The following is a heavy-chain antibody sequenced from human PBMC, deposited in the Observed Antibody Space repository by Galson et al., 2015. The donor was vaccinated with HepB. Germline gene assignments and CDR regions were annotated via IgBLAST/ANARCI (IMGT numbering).Heavy chain of an antibody. CDR1: GYSFTSYW. J-gene: IGHJ4*02. CDR2: IYPGDSDT. D-gene: IGHD6-6*01. CDR3: ARQQYSSSRANYFDY. Sequence: QSGAEVKKPGESLKISCKGSGYSFTSYWIGWVRQMPGKGLEWMGIIYPGDSDTRYSPSFQGQVTISADKSISTAYLQWSSLKASDTAMYYCARQQYSSSRANYFDYWGQGTLVTVSS. V-gene: IGHV5-51*01.